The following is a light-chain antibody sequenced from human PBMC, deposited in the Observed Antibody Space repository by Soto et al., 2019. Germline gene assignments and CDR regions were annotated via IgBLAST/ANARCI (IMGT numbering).Light chain of an antibody. CDR2: GAS. V-gene: IGKV3-15*01. J-gene: IGKJ1*01. CDR3: QQYNNWPPWT. CDR1: QSVSSN. Sequence: EIVMTQSPAPLSVSPGESATLSCRASQSVSSNLAWYQQKPGQAPRLLIYGASTRATGIPARFSGSGSGTEFTLTISSLQSEDFAVYDCQQYNNWPPWTFGQGTKVDIK.